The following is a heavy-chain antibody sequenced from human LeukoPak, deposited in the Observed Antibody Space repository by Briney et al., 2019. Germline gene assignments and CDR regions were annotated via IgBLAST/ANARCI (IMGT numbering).Heavy chain of an antibody. CDR1: GFTVSSNY. Sequence: GGSLRLSCAASGFTVSSNYMSWVRQAPGMGLEWVSVIYSGGSTYYADSVKGRFTISRDNSKNTLYLQMNSLRAEDTAVYYCARDPKNRDAFDIWGQGTMVTVSS. V-gene: IGHV3-53*01. J-gene: IGHJ3*02. D-gene: IGHD2/OR15-2a*01. CDR3: ARDPKNRDAFDI. CDR2: IYSGGST.